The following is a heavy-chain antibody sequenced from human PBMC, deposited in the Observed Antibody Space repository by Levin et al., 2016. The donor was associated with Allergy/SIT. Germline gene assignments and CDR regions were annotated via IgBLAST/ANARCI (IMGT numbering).Heavy chain of an antibody. D-gene: IGHD6-19*01. CDR3: ARGAPKQIAVAGLFDY. Sequence: WIRQPPGKGLEWIGEINHSGSTNYNPSLKSRVTISVDTSKNQFSLKLSSVTAADTAVYYCARGAPKQIAVAGLFDYWGQGTLVTVSS. CDR2: INHSGST. J-gene: IGHJ4*02. V-gene: IGHV4-34*01.